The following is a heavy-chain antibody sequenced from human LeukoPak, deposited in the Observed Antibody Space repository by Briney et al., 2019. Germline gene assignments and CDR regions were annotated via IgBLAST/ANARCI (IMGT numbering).Heavy chain of an antibody. D-gene: IGHD1-14*01. Sequence: ASVKVSCKASGYTFTSYDINWVRQATGQGLEWMGWMNPNSGNTGYAQKFQGRVTITRNTSISTAYMELSSLRSEDTAVYYCARSSEQHSDAFDIWGQGTMVTVSS. CDR2: MNPNSGNT. CDR1: GYTFTSYD. J-gene: IGHJ3*02. CDR3: ARSSEQHSDAFDI. V-gene: IGHV1-8*03.